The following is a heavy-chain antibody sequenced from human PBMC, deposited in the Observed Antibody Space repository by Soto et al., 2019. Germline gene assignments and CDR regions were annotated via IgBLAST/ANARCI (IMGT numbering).Heavy chain of an antibody. V-gene: IGHV1-18*01. CDR1: GYTFSSFG. CDR3: AKPPDFYYYPMEV. CDR2: ISAYTGNT. Sequence: QVQLVQSGADVKKPGASVKVSCKASGYTFSSFGINWVRQAPGQGLEWMGWISAYTGNTNYAQKLQGRVTMTRDTSPSPAYMELRSLRSYDTAGYYCAKPPDFYYYPMEVLGQG. J-gene: IGHJ6*02.